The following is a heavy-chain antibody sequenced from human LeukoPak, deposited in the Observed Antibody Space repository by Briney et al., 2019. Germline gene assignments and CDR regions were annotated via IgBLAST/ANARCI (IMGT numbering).Heavy chain of an antibody. Sequence: GGSLRLSCAASGFTFDDYAMFWVRQVPGEGLEWVSGISWDSRNIGYAASVKGRFTTSRDNGKKSVYLQINSLRAEDTALYYCARGNPDSSGFYFYYGMDVWGQGTMVTVSS. CDR1: GFTFDDYA. V-gene: IGHV3-9*01. CDR3: ARGNPDSSGFYFYYGMDV. J-gene: IGHJ6*02. D-gene: IGHD6-19*01. CDR2: ISWDSRNI.